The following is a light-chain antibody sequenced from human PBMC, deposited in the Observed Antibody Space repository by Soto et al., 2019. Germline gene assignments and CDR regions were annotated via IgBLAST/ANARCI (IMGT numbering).Light chain of an antibody. V-gene: IGKV3-20*01. CDR2: GAS. J-gene: IGKJ1*01. Sequence: EIVVTQSPGTVSLSPGERATLSCRASQSVSGSYLAWYQQRPGQAPRLLIYGASSRATGIPDRFSGSGSGTDFTLTITRLEPEDFAVYYCQQYGSSRWTFGRGTKVAIK. CDR1: QSVSGSY. CDR3: QQYGSSRWT.